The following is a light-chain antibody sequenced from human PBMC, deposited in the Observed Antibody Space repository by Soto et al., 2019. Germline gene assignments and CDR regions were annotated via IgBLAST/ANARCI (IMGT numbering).Light chain of an antibody. CDR2: EVS. Sequence: QSVLTPPPSASGSPGQSVTISCTGTSSDVGGYNYVSWYQQHPGKAPKLMIYEVSKRPSGVPDRFSGSKPGNTASLTVSGLQAEDEADYYCSSYAGSNNLKVFGTGTKVTVL. V-gene: IGLV2-8*01. CDR1: SSDVGGYNY. J-gene: IGLJ1*01. CDR3: SSYAGSNNLKV.